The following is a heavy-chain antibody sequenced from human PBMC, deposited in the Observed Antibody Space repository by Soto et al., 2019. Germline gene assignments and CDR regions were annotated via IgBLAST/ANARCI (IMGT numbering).Heavy chain of an antibody. D-gene: IGHD3-22*01. Sequence: SETLSLTCTVSGGSISSGDYYWSWIRQPPGKGLEWIGYIYYSGSTYYNPSLKSRVTISVDTSKNQFSLKLSSVTAADTAVYYCARGVWVYSSGYYYYFDYWGQGTLVTVSS. J-gene: IGHJ4*02. V-gene: IGHV4-30-4*01. CDR3: ARGVWVYSSGYYYYFDY. CDR1: GGSISSGDYY. CDR2: IYYSGST.